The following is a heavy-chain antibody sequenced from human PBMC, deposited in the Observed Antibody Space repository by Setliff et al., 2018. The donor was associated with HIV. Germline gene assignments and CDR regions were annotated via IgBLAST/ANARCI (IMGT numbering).Heavy chain of an antibody. CDR3: ARDTTYYYDTSGSFGWFDP. CDR2: GFHSGTT. Sequence: SETLSLTCTVSGGSISSSSYYWGWIRQSPGKGLEWIGSGFHSGTTYYNPSLKSRVTISVDTSKNQLSLKVNSVTAADTAVYYCARDTTYYYDTSGSFGWFDPWGQGTLVTVSS. V-gene: IGHV4-39*07. J-gene: IGHJ5*02. D-gene: IGHD3-22*01. CDR1: GGSISSSSYY.